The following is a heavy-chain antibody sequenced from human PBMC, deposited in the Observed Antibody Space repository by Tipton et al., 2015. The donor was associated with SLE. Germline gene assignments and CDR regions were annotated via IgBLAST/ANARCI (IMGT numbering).Heavy chain of an antibody. CDR1: GVSISSSY. D-gene: IGHD1-1*01. CDR3: ARGQHQLGRFDP. J-gene: IGHJ5*02. CDR2: IYNRGST. V-gene: IGHV4-4*07. Sequence: TLSLTCNVSGVSISSSYWSWIRQPAGKGLEWIGRIYNRGSTNYNPSLKSRVTMSVDTSKSQFSLKLNSVTAADTAVYYCARGQHQLGRFDPWGQGTLVTVSS.